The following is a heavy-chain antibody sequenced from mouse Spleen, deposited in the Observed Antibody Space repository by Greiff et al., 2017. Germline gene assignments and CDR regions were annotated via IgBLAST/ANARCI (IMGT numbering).Heavy chain of an antibody. Sequence: QVHVKQSGPGLVAPSQSLSITCTVSGFSLTSYGVDWVRQSPGKGLEWLGVIWGGGSTNYNSALKSRLSISKDNSKSQVFLKMNSLQTDDTAMYYCASDAYYGNYGGAMDYWGQGTSVTVSS. V-gene: IGHV2-6*01. CDR3: ASDAYYGNYGGAMDY. CDR2: IWGGGST. J-gene: IGHJ4*01. D-gene: IGHD2-10*01. CDR1: GFSLTSYG.